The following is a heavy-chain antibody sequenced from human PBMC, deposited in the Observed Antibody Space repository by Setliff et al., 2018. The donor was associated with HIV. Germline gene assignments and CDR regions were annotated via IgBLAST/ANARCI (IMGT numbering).Heavy chain of an antibody. CDR2: IYYSGRT. J-gene: IGHJ4*02. CDR1: GGSISSSSYY. D-gene: IGHD4-17*01. Sequence: SETLSLTCTVSGGSISSSSYYWGWIRQPPGKGLEWIGSIYYSGRTYYNPSLKSRVTISVDTSKNQFSLKLSSVTAADTAVYYCARPTALNGVGSSDYWGQGTLVTVSS. V-gene: IGHV4-39*01. CDR3: ARPTALNGVGSSDY.